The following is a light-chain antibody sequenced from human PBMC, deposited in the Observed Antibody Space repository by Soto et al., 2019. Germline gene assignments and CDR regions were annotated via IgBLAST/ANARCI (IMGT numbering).Light chain of an antibody. CDR1: QSVSSSY. CDR2: GAS. Sequence: EIVLTQSPDTLSLSPGERGTLTCRASQSVSSSYLAWYQQKPGQAPRLLIYGASRRATGIPERFSGSGSGTDFTLTISRLEPEDFAVYYCQQYGSSPRTFGKGTKVDIK. J-gene: IGKJ1*01. V-gene: IGKV3-20*01. CDR3: QQYGSSPRT.